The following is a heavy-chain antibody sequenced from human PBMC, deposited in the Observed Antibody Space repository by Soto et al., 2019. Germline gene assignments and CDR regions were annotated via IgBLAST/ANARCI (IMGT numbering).Heavy chain of an antibody. D-gene: IGHD2-2*01. CDR2: IYDSGST. J-gene: IGHJ5*02. CDR3: AREPPYCSSTSCYYRFDP. V-gene: IGHV4-59*01. CDR1: GGSISSYY. Sequence: SETLSLTCTVSGGSISSYYWSWIRQPPGKGLEWIGYIYDSGSTNYNPSLKSRVTISVDTSKNQFSLKLSSVTAADTAVYYCAREPPYCSSTSCYYRFDPWGQGTLVTVSS.